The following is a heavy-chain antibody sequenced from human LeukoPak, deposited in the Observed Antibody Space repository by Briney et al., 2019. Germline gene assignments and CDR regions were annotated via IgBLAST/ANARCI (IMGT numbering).Heavy chain of an antibody. CDR1: GYTFTKYF. V-gene: IGHV1-2*02. CDR2: INPNGGGT. D-gene: IGHD4-17*01. J-gene: IGHJ4*02. Sequence: ASVKVSCKASGYTFTKYFLHWVRQAPGQGLEWMGWINPNGGGTIYAQKFQGRATMTRDTSISTAYMEVSRLTSDDTAVYYCARDDYGDLQYFENWGQGTLVTVSS. CDR3: ARDDYGDLQYFEN.